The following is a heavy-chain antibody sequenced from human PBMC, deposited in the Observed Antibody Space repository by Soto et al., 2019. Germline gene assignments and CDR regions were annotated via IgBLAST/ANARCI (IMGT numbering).Heavy chain of an antibody. CDR2: INAGNRNT. J-gene: IGHJ6*02. Sequence: ASVKVSCKASGYTFTSYAMHWVRQAPGQRLKRKGWINAGNRNTKYSQKYQSRVTITRDTSASTAYMVLSSLSSVDTAVYYCARDNWNYEDYGMDVWGQGTTVTVSS. D-gene: IGHD1-7*01. CDR3: ARDNWNYEDYGMDV. CDR1: GYTFTSYA. V-gene: IGHV1-3*01.